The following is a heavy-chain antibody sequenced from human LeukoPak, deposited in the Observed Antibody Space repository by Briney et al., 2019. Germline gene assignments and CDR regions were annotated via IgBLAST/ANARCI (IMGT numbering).Heavy chain of an antibody. CDR3: ARDSGTTGEVKFDP. J-gene: IGHJ5*02. CDR1: GASISSYY. CDR2: IYTSGTT. Sequence: SETLSLTCSVSGASISSYYWSWIRQPAGKGLEWIGRIYTSGTTTYNPSLKSRVSMSIDTSKNQFSLKLMSVTAADTAVYYCARDSGTTGEVKFDPWGQGTLVTVSS. D-gene: IGHD3-10*01. V-gene: IGHV4-4*07.